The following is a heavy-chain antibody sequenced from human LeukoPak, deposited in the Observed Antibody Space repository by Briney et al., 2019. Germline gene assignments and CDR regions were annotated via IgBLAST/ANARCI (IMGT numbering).Heavy chain of an antibody. CDR1: GGSISSGGYS. D-gene: IGHD3-22*01. V-gene: IGHV4-30-2*01. CDR2: IYHSGGT. Sequence: SETLSLTCAVSGGSISSGGYSWSWIRQPPGKGLEWIGYIYHSGGTYYNPSLKSRVTISVDRSKNQFSLKLSSVTAADTAVYYCARTKRSDSSGYYYDYWGQGTLVTVSS. CDR3: ARTKRSDSSGYYYDY. J-gene: IGHJ4*02.